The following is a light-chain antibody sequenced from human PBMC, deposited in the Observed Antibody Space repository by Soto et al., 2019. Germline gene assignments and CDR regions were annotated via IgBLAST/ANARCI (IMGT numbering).Light chain of an antibody. CDR1: PCISRS. J-gene: IGKJ1*01. Sequence: DIQMTQSPSTLSGSVGDTVTIICRASPCISRSLAWYQQNPGRAPKLLIYAASTLYTGVPSRFSGSGYGTEFTLTISSLQPDDFATYYCQQYNSYSFGQGTKVDIK. CDR3: QQYNSYS. V-gene: IGKV1-5*02. CDR2: AAS.